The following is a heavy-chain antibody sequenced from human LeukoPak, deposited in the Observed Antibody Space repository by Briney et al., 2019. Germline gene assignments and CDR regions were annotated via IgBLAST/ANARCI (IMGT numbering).Heavy chain of an antibody. CDR3: ARAGIAVAGIDY. CDR2: ISSSSSYI. D-gene: IGHD6-19*01. V-gene: IGHV3-21*01. J-gene: IGHJ4*02. Sequence: GGSLRLSCAASGFTFSSYSMNGVRQAPGKGRKWVSSISSSSSYIYYADSVKGRFTISRDNAKNSLYLQMNSLRAEDTAVYYCARAGIAVAGIDYWGQGTLVTVSS. CDR1: GFTFSSYS.